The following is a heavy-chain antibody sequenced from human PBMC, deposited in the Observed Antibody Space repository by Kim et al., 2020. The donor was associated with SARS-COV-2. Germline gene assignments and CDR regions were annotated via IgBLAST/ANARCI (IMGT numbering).Heavy chain of an antibody. V-gene: IGHV1-3*01. J-gene: IGHJ4*02. CDR3: ARSIAVAGTRFDY. D-gene: IGHD6-19*01. Sequence: SQKFQGRVTITSDTSASPAYMEVSSLRSEDTAVYYCARSIAVAGTRFDYWGQGTLVTVSS.